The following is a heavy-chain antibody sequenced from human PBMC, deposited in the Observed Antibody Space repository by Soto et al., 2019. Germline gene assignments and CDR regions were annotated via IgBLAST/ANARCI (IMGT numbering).Heavy chain of an antibody. J-gene: IGHJ5*02. D-gene: IGHD2-15*01. V-gene: IGHV3-66*01. CDR3: AREGRS. CDR2: IYSGGST. Sequence: EVQLVESGGGLVQPGGSLRLSCAASGFTVSSNYMSWVRQAPGKGLEWVSVIYSGGSTYFADSVKDRFSISRDISKNTLHLQMNSLRAEDTAVYYCAREGRSWGQGTLVTVSS. CDR1: GFTVSSNY.